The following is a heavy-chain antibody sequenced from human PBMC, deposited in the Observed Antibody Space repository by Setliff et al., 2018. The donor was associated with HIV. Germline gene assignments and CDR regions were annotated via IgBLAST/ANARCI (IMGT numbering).Heavy chain of an antibody. Sequence: PSETLSLTCTVSGGSISSSSYYWGWIRQPPGKGLEWIGYIYKSGTTNYSSSLKSRATISADPSKNQFSLKLTSVTAADTAVYYCGRLSETAMASFDSWGQGTLVTVSS. CDR1: GGSISSSSYY. J-gene: IGHJ4*02. D-gene: IGHD5-18*01. CDR2: IYKSGTT. CDR3: GRLSETAMASFDS. V-gene: IGHV4-61*05.